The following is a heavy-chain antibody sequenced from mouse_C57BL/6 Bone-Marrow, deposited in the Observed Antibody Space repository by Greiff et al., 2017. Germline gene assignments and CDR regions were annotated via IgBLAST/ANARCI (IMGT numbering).Heavy chain of an antibody. Sequence: QVHVKQPGAELVKPGASVKLSCKASGYTFTSYWMHWVKQRPGQGLEWIGMIHPNSGSTNYNEKFKSKATLTVDKSSSTAYMQLSSLPSEDSAVYYCAREGPYYYGSSPYYFDYWGQGTTLTVSS. V-gene: IGHV1-64*01. CDR1: GYTFTSYW. D-gene: IGHD1-1*01. CDR3: AREGPYYYGSSPYYFDY. J-gene: IGHJ2*01. CDR2: IHPNSGST.